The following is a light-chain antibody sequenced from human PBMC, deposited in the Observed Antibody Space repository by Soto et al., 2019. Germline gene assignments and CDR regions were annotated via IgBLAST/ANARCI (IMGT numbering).Light chain of an antibody. CDR2: EVS. J-gene: IGLJ1*01. CDR1: SSDVGGYNY. V-gene: IGLV2-8*01. Sequence: QSVLTQPPSASGSPGQSVTISCTGTSSDVGGYNYVSWYQQHSGKAPKLMIYEVSLRPSGVSDRFSGSKSGNTASLTVSGLQAEDEGDYYCSSYAGSTNYVFGTGTKVTVL. CDR3: SSYAGSTNYV.